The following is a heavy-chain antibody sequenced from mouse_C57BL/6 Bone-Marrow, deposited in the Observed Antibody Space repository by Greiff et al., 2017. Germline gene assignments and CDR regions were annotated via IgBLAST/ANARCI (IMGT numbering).Heavy chain of an antibody. D-gene: IGHD2-4*01. CDR2: IDPSDSYT. V-gene: IGHV1-69*01. J-gene: IGHJ4*01. CDR1: GYTFTSYW. CDR3: ARYLTYYDYEEAYAMDY. Sequence: VQLQQPGAELVMPGASVKLSCKASGYTFTSYWMHWVKQRPGQGLEWIGEIDPSDSYTNYNQKFKGKSTLTVDKSSSTAYMQLSSLTSEDSAVYYCARYLTYYDYEEAYAMDYWGQGTSVTGSS.